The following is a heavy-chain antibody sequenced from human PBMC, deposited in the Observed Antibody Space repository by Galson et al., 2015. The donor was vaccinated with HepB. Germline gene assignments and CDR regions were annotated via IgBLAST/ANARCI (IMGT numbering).Heavy chain of an antibody. D-gene: IGHD3-10*01. CDR1: GFSLSTSGVA. Sequence: PALVKPSQTLTLTCTFSGFSLSTSGVAVGWIRQPPGKALEWLALYYWDDDKRYSPSLKSRLTITKDTSKNQVVLTMTNMDPVDTATYYCAHRATYYYFDYWGQGTLVTVSS. CDR2: YYWDDDK. V-gene: IGHV2-5*02. CDR3: AHRATYYYFDY. J-gene: IGHJ4*02.